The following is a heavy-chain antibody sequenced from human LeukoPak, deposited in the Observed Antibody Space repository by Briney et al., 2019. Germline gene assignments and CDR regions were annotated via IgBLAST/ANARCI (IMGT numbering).Heavy chain of an antibody. V-gene: IGHV5-51*01. D-gene: IGHD5-18*01. CDR2: IYPGDSDT. J-gene: IGHJ4*02. CDR1: GYSFTNYW. CDR3: ARGPEGYGLSCFDY. Sequence: GESLKISCKGSGYSFTNYWIAWVRQMPGKGLEWMGIIYPGDSDTRYSPSFQGQVTISADKSISTAYLQWRSLKASDTAVYYCARGPEGYGLSCFDYWGQGTLVTVSS.